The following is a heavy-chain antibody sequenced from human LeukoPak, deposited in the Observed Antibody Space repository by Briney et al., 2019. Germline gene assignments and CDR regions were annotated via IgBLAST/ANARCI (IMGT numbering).Heavy chain of an antibody. CDR3: ASSRRYSSGWYGNY. V-gene: IGHV1-18*01. CDR2: ISGYNGNT. J-gene: IGHJ4*02. CDR1: GYTFTNHG. D-gene: IGHD6-19*01. Sequence: ASVKVSCKTSGYTFTNHGISWVRQAPGQGLEWMGWISGYNGNTNYAQKLQGRVTMTTDTSTSTAYMELRSLRSDDTAVYYCASSRRYSSGWYGNYWGQGTLVTVSS.